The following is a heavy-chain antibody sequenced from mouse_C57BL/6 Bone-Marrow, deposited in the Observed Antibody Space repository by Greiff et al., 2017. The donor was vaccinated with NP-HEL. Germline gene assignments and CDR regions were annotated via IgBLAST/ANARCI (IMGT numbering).Heavy chain of an antibody. CDR3: ATPYGNYVGFDY. CDR1: GFTFSDYG. D-gene: IGHD2-1*01. CDR2: ISSGSSTI. Sequence: EVMLVESGGGLVKPGGSLKLSCAASGFTFSDYGMHWVRQAPEKGLEWVAYISSGSSTIYYADTVKGRFTISRDNAKNTLFLQMTSLRSEDTAMYYCATPYGNYVGFDYWGKGTTLTVSS. J-gene: IGHJ2*01. V-gene: IGHV5-17*01.